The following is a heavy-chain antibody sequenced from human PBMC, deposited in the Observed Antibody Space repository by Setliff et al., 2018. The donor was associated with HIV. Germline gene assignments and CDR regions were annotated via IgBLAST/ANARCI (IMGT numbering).Heavy chain of an antibody. CDR2: SIPLFGTT. Sequence: SVKVSCKASGGTFSSYAISWVRQAPGQGLEWMGGSIPLFGTTNYAQKLQGRVTMTTDTSTNTASMELRSLRSDDTAIYYCARVVSQSNPHWYFDLWGRGTLVTVSS. J-gene: IGHJ2*01. CDR3: ARVVSQSNPHWYFDL. CDR1: GGTFSSYA. V-gene: IGHV1-69*05. D-gene: IGHD3-10*01.